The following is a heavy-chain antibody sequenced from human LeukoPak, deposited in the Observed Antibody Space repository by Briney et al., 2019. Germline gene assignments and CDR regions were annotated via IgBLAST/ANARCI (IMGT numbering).Heavy chain of an antibody. D-gene: IGHD1-26*01. CDR2: IYYSGST. V-gene: IGHV4-39*07. Sequence: SETLSLTCTVSGGSLSSSSYYWGWIRQPPGKGLEWIGSIYYSGSTYYNPSLKSRVTISVDTSKNQFSLKLSSVTAADTAVYYCARVGGWELLFSPWGQGTLVTVSS. CDR3: ARVGGWELLFSP. CDR1: GGSLSSSSYY. J-gene: IGHJ5*02.